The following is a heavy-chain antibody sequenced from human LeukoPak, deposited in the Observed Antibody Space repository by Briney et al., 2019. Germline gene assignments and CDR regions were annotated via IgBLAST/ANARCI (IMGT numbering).Heavy chain of an antibody. CDR3: TRDFPSGY. J-gene: IGHJ4*02. Sequence: PGGSLRLSCAASGFTFSSYEMNWVRQAPGKGLEWVSYISSSGSTIYYADSVKGRFTISRDNAKNTLFLEMISLRAEDTAVYYCTRDFPSGYWGQGILVSVSS. CDR2: ISSSGSTI. D-gene: IGHD6-19*01. CDR1: GFTFSSYE. V-gene: IGHV3-48*03.